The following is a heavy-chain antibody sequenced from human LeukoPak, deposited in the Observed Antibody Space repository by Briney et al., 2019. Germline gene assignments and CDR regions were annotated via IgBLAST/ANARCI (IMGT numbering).Heavy chain of an antibody. CDR1: GGSISSSSYY. CDR2: IYYRGST. V-gene: IGHV4-39*01. CDR3: ARHVRDGYKMIPDY. D-gene: IGHD5-24*01. J-gene: IGHJ4*02. Sequence: SETLSLTCTVSGGSISSSSYYWGWIRQPPGKGLEWIGSIYYRGSTYYNPSLKSQVTISVDTSKNQFSLKLSSVTAADTAVYYCARHVRDGYKMIPDYWGQGTLVTVSS.